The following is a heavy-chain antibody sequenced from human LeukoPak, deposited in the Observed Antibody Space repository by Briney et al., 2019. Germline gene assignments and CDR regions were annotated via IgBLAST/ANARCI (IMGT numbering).Heavy chain of an antibody. CDR2: ISSSGSTI. CDR1: GFTLSSYE. V-gene: IGHV3-48*03. Sequence: GGSLRLSCAASGFTLSSYEMNWVRQAPGKGLEWVSYISSSGSTIYYADSVKGRFTISRDNAKNSLYLQMSSLRAEDTAVYYCARSVSCGWYFDLWGRGTLVTVSS. J-gene: IGHJ2*01. CDR3: ARSVSCGWYFDL. D-gene: IGHD5/OR15-5a*01.